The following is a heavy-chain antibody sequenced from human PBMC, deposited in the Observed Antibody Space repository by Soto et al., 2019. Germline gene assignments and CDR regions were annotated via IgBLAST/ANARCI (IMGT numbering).Heavy chain of an antibody. CDR2: INPNSGGT. CDR3: ARMIAASGHYGMDV. Sequence: QVQLVQSGAEVKKPGASVKVSCKASGYTVTAYYVHWVRQAPGQGLEWMGWINPNSGGTNYAQKFQGWVTMTRETYISTVYMELSRLRFADTAVYYCARMIAASGHYGMDVWGQGTTVTVSS. V-gene: IGHV1-2*04. J-gene: IGHJ6*02. D-gene: IGHD6-13*01. CDR1: GYTVTAYY.